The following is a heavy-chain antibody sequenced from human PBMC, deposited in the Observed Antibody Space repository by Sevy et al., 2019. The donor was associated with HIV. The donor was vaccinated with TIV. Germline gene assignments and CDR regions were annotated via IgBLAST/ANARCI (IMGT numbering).Heavy chain of an antibody. Sequence: GGSLRLSCAASGFACYDYSMSWIRQAPGKGLEWVATLSFGCGKINYADSVKGRFTISRDNSKNSFYLQMDNLRVEETALYYCAREGCTRPHDYWGQGTRVTVSS. CDR3: AREGCTRPHDY. J-gene: IGHJ4*02. CDR2: LSFGCGKI. CDR1: GFACYDYS. V-gene: IGHV3-23*01. D-gene: IGHD2-8*01.